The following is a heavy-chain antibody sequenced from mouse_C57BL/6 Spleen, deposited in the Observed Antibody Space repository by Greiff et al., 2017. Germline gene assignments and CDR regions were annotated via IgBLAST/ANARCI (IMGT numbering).Heavy chain of an antibody. CDR2: IDPEDGDT. J-gene: IGHJ2*01. Sequence: EVQLQQSGAELVRPGASVKLSCTASGFNIKDYYMHWVKQRPEQGLEWIGRIDPEDGDTEYAPKFQGKDTMTADTSSNTAYLQLSSLTSEDTAVYYCTTQGANFYGNSPVYFDYWGQGTTLTVSS. CDR3: TTQGANFYGNSPVYFDY. CDR1: GFNIKDYY. V-gene: IGHV14-1*01. D-gene: IGHD2-1*01.